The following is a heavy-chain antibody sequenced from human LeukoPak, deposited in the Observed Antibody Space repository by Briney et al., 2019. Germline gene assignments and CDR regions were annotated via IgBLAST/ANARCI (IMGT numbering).Heavy chain of an antibody. CDR3: ARDGYGGVDY. CDR1: GYSISTYY. D-gene: IGHD3-10*01. Sequence: PSETLSLTCTVSGYSISTYYWSWIRQSPGKGLEWIGYIYHSGSTKYNPSLKGRVTISVDTSKKQFSLKLSSVTAADTAVYYCARDGYGGVDYWGQGTLVTVSS. CDR2: IYHSGST. V-gene: IGHV4-59*01. J-gene: IGHJ4*02.